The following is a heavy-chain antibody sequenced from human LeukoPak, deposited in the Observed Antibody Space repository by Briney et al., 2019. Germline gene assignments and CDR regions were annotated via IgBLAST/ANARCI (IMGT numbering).Heavy chain of an antibody. J-gene: IGHJ4*02. CDR2: IYYSGST. D-gene: IGHD5-24*01. CDR3: ARGRDGYNDGYFDY. Sequence: SETLSLTCTVSGGSISSSSYYWGWIRQPPGKGLEWIGSIYYSGSTYYNPSLKSRVTISVDTSKNQFSLKLSSVTAADTAVYYCARGRDGYNDGYFDYWGQGTLVTVSS. V-gene: IGHV4-39*07. CDR1: GGSISSSSYY.